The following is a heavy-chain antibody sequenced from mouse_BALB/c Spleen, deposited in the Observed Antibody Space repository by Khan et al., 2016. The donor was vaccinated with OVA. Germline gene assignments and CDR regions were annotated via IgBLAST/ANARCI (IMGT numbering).Heavy chain of an antibody. D-gene: IGHD2-14*01. CDR2: INPNNDYT. V-gene: IGHV1-4*01. CDR1: GYTFTSYT. CDR3: VRDGAYHRNDGWFAY. J-gene: IGHJ3*01. Sequence: QVQLKESGAELARPGASVKMSCKASGYTFTSYTIHWIKKRPGQGLEWIGYINPNNDYTNYNQKFKDKATLTTDKSSTTAYLQLSSLTSDDSAVYDCVRDGAYHRNDGWFAYWGQGTLVTGSA.